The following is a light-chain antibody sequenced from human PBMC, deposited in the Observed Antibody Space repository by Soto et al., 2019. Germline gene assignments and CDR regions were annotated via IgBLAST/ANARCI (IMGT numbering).Light chain of an antibody. J-gene: IGKJ1*01. CDR1: QSVTTR. CDR2: GAS. Sequence: PGGRATLSCRASQSVTTRLAWYQQKPGQPPRLLISGASVRASGVPVRISGSGSGTDFTLTITSLQSEDFGVYYCHQHNNWWTFGQGTKVDIK. CDR3: HQHNNWWT. V-gene: IGKV3D-15*01.